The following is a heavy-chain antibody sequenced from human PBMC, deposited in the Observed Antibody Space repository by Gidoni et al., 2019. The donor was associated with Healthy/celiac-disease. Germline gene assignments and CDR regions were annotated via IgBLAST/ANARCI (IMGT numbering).Heavy chain of an antibody. CDR1: GFTFSSYG. J-gene: IGHJ4*02. CDR2: ISYDGSNK. Sequence: QVQLVESGGGVVQPGRSLRLSCAALGFTFSSYGRPWVRQAPGKGLEWVAVISYDGSNKYYADSVKGRFTISRDNSKNTLYLQMNSLRAEDTAVYYCAKDYSSGSSFDYWGQGTLVTVSS. V-gene: IGHV3-30*18. CDR3: AKDYSSGSSFDY. D-gene: IGHD6-19*01.